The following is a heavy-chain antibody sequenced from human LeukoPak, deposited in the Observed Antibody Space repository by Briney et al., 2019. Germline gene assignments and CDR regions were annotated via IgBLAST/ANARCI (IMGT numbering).Heavy chain of an antibody. J-gene: IGHJ5*02. D-gene: IGHD6-13*01. CDR2: IYYSGST. Sequence: SETLSLXCTVSGGSISSYYWSWIRQPPGKGLEWIGYIYYSGSTNYNPSLKSRVTISVDTSKNQFSLKLSSVTAADTAVYYCARVGTFSSSWYSSNWFDPWGPGTLVTVSS. CDR3: ARVGTFSSSWYSSNWFDP. CDR1: GGSISSYY. V-gene: IGHV4-59*01.